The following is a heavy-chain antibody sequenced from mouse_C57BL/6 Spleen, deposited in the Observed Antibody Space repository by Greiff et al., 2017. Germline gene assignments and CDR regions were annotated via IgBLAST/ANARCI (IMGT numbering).Heavy chain of an antibody. Sequence: QVQLQQSGAELVRPGASVTLSCKASGYTFTDYEMHWVKQTPVHGLEWIGAIDPETGGTAYNQKFKGKAILTADKSSSTAYMELRSLTSEDSAVYYCTRELYYGSSSAWFGYWGQGTLVTVAA. CDR2: IDPETGGT. V-gene: IGHV1-15*01. D-gene: IGHD1-1*01. CDR1: GYTFTDYE. J-gene: IGHJ3*01. CDR3: TRELYYGSSSAWFGY.